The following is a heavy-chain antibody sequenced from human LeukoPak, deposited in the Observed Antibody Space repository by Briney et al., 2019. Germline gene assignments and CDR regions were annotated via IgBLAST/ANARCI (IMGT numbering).Heavy chain of an antibody. D-gene: IGHD1-26*01. CDR2: ISSSSSTI. CDR1: GFTFSSYS. V-gene: IGHV3-48*04. Sequence: GGSLRLSCAASGFTFSSYSMNWVRQAPGKGLEWVSYISSSSSTIYYADSVKGRFTISRDNAKNSLYLQMNSLRAEDTAVYYCARAKGDLGYWGQGTLVTVSS. CDR3: ARAKGDLGY. J-gene: IGHJ4*02.